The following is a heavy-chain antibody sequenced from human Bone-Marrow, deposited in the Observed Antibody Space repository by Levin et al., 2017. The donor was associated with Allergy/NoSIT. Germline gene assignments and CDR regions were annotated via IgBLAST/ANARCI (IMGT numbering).Heavy chain of an antibody. CDR1: GSTFTTYN. CDR3: ASHSGYDFRVFDS. CDR2: IKPSGEST. J-gene: IGHJ4*02. Sequence: GESLKISCKASGSTFTTYNLHWVRQAPGQGLEWMGIIKPSGESTIYAQKFQGRVAMTRDTSTSTVYMEVSSLRSEDTAVYYCASHSGYDFRVFDSWGQGTLVTVSS. D-gene: IGHD5-12*01. V-gene: IGHV1-46*01.